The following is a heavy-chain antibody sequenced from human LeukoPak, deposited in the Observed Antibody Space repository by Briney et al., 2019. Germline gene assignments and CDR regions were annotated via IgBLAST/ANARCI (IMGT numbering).Heavy chain of an antibody. D-gene: IGHD4-17*01. J-gene: IGHJ5*02. CDR3: ARDHGRYGDYRPGFDP. CDR2: IYYSGST. V-gene: IGHV4-59*01. CDR1: GGSISSYY. Sequence: SETLSLTCTVSGGSISSYYWSWTRQPPGKGLEWIGYIYYSGSTNYNPSLKSRVTISVDTSKNQFSLKLSSVTAADTAVYYCARDHGRYGDYRPGFDPWGQGTLVTVSS.